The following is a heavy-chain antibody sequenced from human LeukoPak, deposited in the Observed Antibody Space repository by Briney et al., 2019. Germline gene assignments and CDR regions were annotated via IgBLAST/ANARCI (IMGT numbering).Heavy chain of an antibody. J-gene: IGHJ3*02. Sequence: PRRSLRLSCAASGFTFDDYAMHWVRQAPGKGLEWVSGISWNSGSIGYADSVKGRFTISRDNAKNSLYLQMNSLRAEDTAVYYCAREGYGPFRAFDIWGQGTMVTVSS. D-gene: IGHD5-18*01. V-gene: IGHV3-9*01. CDR1: GFTFDDYA. CDR3: AREGYGPFRAFDI. CDR2: ISWNSGSI.